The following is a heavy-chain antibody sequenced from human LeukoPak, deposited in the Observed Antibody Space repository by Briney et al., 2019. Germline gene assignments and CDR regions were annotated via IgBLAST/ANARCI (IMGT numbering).Heavy chain of an antibody. J-gene: IGHJ6*02. CDR1: GDSVSSNSAA. D-gene: IGHD1-26*01. Sequence: SQTLSLTCAISGDSVSSNSAAWNWIRQSPSRGLEWLGRTYYRSKWYNDYAVSVKSRITINPDTSKNQFSLQLNSVTPEDTAVYYCGRANSGSYPDNYYYGMDVWGQGTTVTVSS. CDR3: GRANSGSYPDNYYYGMDV. V-gene: IGHV6-1*01. CDR2: TYYRSKWYN.